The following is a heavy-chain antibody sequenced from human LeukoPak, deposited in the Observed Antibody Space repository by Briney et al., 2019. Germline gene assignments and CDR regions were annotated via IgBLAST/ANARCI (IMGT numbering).Heavy chain of an antibody. CDR3: ARESGYGAGSSPLVD. CDR2: IYSGGST. D-gene: IGHD3-10*01. V-gene: IGHV3-53*01. Sequence: GGSLRLSCAASGFTVSSNYMSWVRQAPGKGLEWVSVIYSGGSTSYADSVKGRFTISRDNSRNTLYLQMNSLRAEDTAVYYCARESGYGAGSSPLVDWGQGTLVTVSS. J-gene: IGHJ4*02. CDR1: GFTVSSNY.